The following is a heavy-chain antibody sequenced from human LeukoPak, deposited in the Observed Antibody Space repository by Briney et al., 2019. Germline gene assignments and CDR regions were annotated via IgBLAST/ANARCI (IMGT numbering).Heavy chain of an antibody. V-gene: IGHV3-30*02. CDR1: GFTFSSYE. CDR2: IRYDGSNK. Sequence: GGSLRLSCAASGFTFSSYEMNWVRQAPGKGLEWVAFIRYDGSNKYYADSVKGRFTISRDNSKNTLYLQMNSLRAEDTAVYYCATAPRWELLYYFDYWGQGTLVTVSS. CDR3: ATAPRWELLYYFDY. J-gene: IGHJ4*02. D-gene: IGHD1-26*01.